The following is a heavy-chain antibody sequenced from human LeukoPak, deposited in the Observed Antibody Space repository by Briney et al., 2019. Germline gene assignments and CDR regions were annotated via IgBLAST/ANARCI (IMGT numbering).Heavy chain of an antibody. Sequence: ASVKVSCKASGYTFTSYGISWVRQAPGQGLEWMGWTSAHNDDTNYAETLQGRLTMTTDISTSTAYMELTSLRSDDTAVYYCARDFPFLGPDRGYSYGSRNYYYYGMDVWGQGTTVTVSS. V-gene: IGHV1-18*01. D-gene: IGHD5-18*01. CDR2: TSAHNDDT. J-gene: IGHJ6*02. CDR1: GYTFTSYG. CDR3: ARDFPFLGPDRGYSYGSRNYYYYGMDV.